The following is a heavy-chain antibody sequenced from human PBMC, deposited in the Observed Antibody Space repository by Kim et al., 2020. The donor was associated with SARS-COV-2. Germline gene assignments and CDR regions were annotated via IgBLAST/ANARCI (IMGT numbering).Heavy chain of an antibody. CDR1: GFTFSSYA. Sequence: GGSLRLSCAASGFTFSSYAMSWVRQAPGKGLEWVSAISGSGGSTYYADSVKGRFTISRDNSKNTLYLQMNSLRAEDTAVYYCAKVWGGLWFGESTPYYGMDVWGQGTTVTV. D-gene: IGHD3-10*01. CDR3: AKVWGGLWFGESTPYYGMDV. CDR2: ISGSGGST. J-gene: IGHJ6*02. V-gene: IGHV3-23*01.